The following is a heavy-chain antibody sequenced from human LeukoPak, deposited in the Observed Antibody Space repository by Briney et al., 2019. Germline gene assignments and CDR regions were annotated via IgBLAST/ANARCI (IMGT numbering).Heavy chain of an antibody. J-gene: IGHJ4*02. V-gene: IGHV3-30*02. CDR3: ARGGIVVVTGFDY. Sequence: GGSLRLSCAASGFTFSSYGMHWVRQAPGKGLEWVAFIRYDGSNKYYADSVKGRFTISRDNSKNTLYLQMNSLRAEDTAVYYCARGGIVVVTGFDYWGQGTLVTVSS. D-gene: IGHD2-21*02. CDR1: GFTFSSYG. CDR2: IRYDGSNK.